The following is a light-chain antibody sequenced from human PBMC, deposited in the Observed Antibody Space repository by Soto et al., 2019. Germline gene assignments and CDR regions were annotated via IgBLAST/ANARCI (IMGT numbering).Light chain of an antibody. CDR3: SSYAGSTTFVV. Sequence: QSALTQPAAVSGSPGQSITISCTGSSSDVGSYDLVSWYQQYPGKAPKLMIYEVTKRPSGVSNRFSGSKSGNTASLTISGLQAEDEADYYCSSYAGSTTFVVFGGGTKVTVL. J-gene: IGLJ2*01. CDR2: EVT. CDR1: SSDVGSYDL. V-gene: IGLV2-23*02.